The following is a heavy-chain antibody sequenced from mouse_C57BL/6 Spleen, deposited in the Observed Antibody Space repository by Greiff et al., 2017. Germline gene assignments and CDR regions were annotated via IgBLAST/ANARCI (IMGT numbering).Heavy chain of an antibody. V-gene: IGHV5-9*01. CDR3: AREGLGRGYFDY. Sequence: DVMLVESGGGLVKPGGSLKLSCAVSGFTFSSYTMSWVRQTPEQRLEWVATISGGGGNTYYPDSVKGRFTISRDNAKNTLYLQMSSLRSEDTALYYCAREGLGRGYFDYWGQGTTLTVSS. CDR2: ISGGGGNT. J-gene: IGHJ2*01. D-gene: IGHD4-1*01. CDR1: GFTFSSYT.